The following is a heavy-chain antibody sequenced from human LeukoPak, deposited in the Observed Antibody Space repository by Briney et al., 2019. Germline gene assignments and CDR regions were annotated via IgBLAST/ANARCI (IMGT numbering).Heavy chain of an antibody. J-gene: IGHJ5*02. V-gene: IGHV4-59*01. Sequence: SETLSLTCTVSGDSISSYYWSWIRQPPGKGLEWIGYMYYSGSTNYNPSLKSRVTISVDTPKNQFSLKLSSVTAADTAVYYCARGIIVGATWGENYNCFDPWGQGTLVTVSS. CDR1: GDSISSYY. CDR2: MYYSGST. D-gene: IGHD1-26*01. CDR3: ARGIIVGATWGENYNCFDP.